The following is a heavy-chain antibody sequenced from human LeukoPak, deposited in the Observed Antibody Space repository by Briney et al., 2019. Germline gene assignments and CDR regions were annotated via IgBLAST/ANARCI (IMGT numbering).Heavy chain of an antibody. CDR1: GGSISSSSYY. J-gene: IGHJ6*03. D-gene: IGHD3-10*01. CDR2: IYYSGST. V-gene: IGHV4-39*07. Sequence: SETLSLTCTVSGGSISSSSYYWGWIRQPPGKGLEWIGSIYYSGSTYYNPSLKSRVTISVDTSKNQFSLKLSSVTAADTAVYYCARATVVRGMDVWGKGTTVTISS. CDR3: ARATVVRGMDV.